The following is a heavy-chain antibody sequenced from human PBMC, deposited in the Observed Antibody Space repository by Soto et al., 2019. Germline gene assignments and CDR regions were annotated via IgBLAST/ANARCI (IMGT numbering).Heavy chain of an antibody. CDR3: ARDARGDEAPMDY. J-gene: IGHJ4*02. CDR2: INPNSGGT. V-gene: IGHV1-2*04. CDR1: GYTFTGYY. Sequence: QVQLVQSGAEVKKPGASVKVSCTASGYTFTGYYMHWVRQAPGPGLEWMGWINPNSGGTNYAQKFQGWVTMTRDTSISTAYMELSRLRSDDTAVYYCARDARGDEAPMDYWGQGTLVTVSS. D-gene: IGHD3-10*01.